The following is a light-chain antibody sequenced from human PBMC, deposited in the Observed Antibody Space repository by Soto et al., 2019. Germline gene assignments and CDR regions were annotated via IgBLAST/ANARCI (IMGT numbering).Light chain of an antibody. V-gene: IGKV4-1*01. J-gene: IGKJ2*01. CDR3: QQYESTPPT. CDR2: WAS. Sequence: DIVMTQSPDSLAVSLGERATINCKSSQSVLYSSNNKNYLAWYQQRPGQPPKLLIYWASTRESGVPDRFSGSGCGTDFPLTITSLQAEDVAVYYCQQYESTPPTFGQGTKLEIK. CDR1: QSVLYSSNNKNY.